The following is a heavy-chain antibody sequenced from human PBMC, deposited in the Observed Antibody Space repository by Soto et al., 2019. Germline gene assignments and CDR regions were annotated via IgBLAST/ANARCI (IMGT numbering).Heavy chain of an antibody. CDR3: ARSSYSSLPYDY. D-gene: IGHD6-6*01. CDR1: GFTFSDYY. Sequence: QVQLVESGGGLVKPGGSLRLSCAASGFTFSDYYMSWIRQAPGKGLEWVSYISSSSSYTNYADSVKGRFTISRDNAKNSLYLQVNSLRAEDTAVYYCARSSYSSLPYDYWGQGTLVTASS. CDR2: ISSSSSYT. J-gene: IGHJ4*02. V-gene: IGHV3-11*06.